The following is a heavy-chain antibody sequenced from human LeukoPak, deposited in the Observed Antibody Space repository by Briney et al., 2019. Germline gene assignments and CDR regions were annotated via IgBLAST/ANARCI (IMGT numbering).Heavy chain of an antibody. CDR3: ARDRGYGSGSNFDY. Sequence: TSETLSLTCSVSGGSISSGTYYWSWIRQPAGKGLEWIGRIYTSGSTNYNPSLKSRVTISVNTSKNQFSLKLSSVTAADTAVYYCARDRGYGSGSNFDYWGQGTLVTVSS. J-gene: IGHJ4*02. D-gene: IGHD3-10*01. V-gene: IGHV4-61*02. CDR2: IYTSGST. CDR1: GGSISSGTYY.